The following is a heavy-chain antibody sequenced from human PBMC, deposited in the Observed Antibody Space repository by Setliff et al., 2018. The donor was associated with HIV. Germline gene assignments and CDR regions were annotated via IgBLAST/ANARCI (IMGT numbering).Heavy chain of an antibody. J-gene: IGHJ3*02. V-gene: IGHV4-38-2*01. CDR1: GYSISSGYY. CDR3: ARPFTTGIDAFDI. Sequence: SETLSLTCAVSGYSISSGYYWGWIRQPPGKGLEWIGSMYHSGSTYYNPSLKSRLTISVDTSKNQFSLKLSSVTAADTAVYYCARPFTTGIDAFDIWGQGTMVT. D-gene: IGHD1-1*01. CDR2: MYHSGST.